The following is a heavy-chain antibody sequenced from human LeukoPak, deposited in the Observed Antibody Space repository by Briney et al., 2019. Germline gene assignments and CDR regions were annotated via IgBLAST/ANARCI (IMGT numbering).Heavy chain of an antibody. CDR1: GFTVSSNY. CDR2: IYSGGST. J-gene: IGHJ6*02. V-gene: IGHV3-53*01. Sequence: GGSLRLSCAASGFTVSSNYMSWVRQAPGKGLEWVSVIYSGGSTYYADSVKGRFTISRDNSKNTLYLQMNSLRAEDTAVYYCARGRVEYYYGSGRQNLNYYYYGMDVWGQGTTVTVSS. CDR3: ARGRVEYYYGSGRQNLNYYYYGMDV. D-gene: IGHD3-10*01.